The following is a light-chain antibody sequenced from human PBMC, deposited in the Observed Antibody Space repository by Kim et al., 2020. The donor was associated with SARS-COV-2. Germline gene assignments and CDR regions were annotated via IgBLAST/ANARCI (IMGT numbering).Light chain of an antibody. J-gene: IGKJ4*01. CDR3: QQYGSSPLT. V-gene: IGKV3-20*01. Sequence: APGERATLSCRASQSVSRSYLAWYQQKPGQAPRLLIYGASRRATGIPDRFSGSGSGTDFTLTISRLEPEDFAVYYCQQYGSSPLTFGGGTKVDIK. CDR2: GAS. CDR1: QSVSRSY.